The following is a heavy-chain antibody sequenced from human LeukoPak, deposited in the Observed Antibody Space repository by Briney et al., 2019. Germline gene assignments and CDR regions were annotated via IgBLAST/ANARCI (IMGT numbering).Heavy chain of an antibody. Sequence: SETLSLTCTVSGGSISSSSYYWGWIRQPPGKGLEWIGSIYHSGSTYYNPSLKSRVTISVDTSKNQFSLKLSSVTAADTAVYYCASGSFDPWGQGTLVTVSS. CDR2: IYHSGST. J-gene: IGHJ5*02. D-gene: IGHD1-26*01. CDR1: GGSISSSSYY. CDR3: ASGSFDP. V-gene: IGHV4-39*01.